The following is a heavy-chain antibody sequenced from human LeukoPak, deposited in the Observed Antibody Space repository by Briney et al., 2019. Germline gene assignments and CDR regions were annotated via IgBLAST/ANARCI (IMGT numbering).Heavy chain of an antibody. Sequence: SQTLSLTCAISGDSVSSNSAAWNWIRQSPSRGLEWLGRTYYRSKWYADYAVSVESRITINPNTSKNQFSLQLNSVTPEDTAVYYCARGELPQVNYFDSWGQGTLVTVSS. CDR3: ARGELPQVNYFDS. CDR1: GDSVSSNSAA. D-gene: IGHD1-26*01. V-gene: IGHV6-1*01. CDR2: TYYRSKWYA. J-gene: IGHJ5*01.